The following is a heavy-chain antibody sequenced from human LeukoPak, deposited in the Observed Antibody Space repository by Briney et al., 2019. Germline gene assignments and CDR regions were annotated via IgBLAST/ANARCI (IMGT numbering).Heavy chain of an antibody. J-gene: IGHJ6*03. D-gene: IGHD6-13*01. CDR3: ARDGVAAAGTPSMDYYYYMDV. CDR2: ISAYNGNT. V-gene: IGHV1-18*01. CDR1: GYTFTSYG. Sequence: ASVKVSCKASGYTFTSYGISWVRQAPGQGLEWMGWISAYNGNTNYAQKLQGGVTMTTDTSTSTAYMELRSLRSDDTAVYYCARDGVAAAGTPSMDYYYYMDVWGKGTTVTVSS.